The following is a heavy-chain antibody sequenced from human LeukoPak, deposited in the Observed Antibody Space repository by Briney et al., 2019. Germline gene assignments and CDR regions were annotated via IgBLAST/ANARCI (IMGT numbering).Heavy chain of an antibody. V-gene: IGHV4-4*07. J-gene: IGHJ5*02. CDR1: GGSISSYY. Sequence: SETLSLTCTVSGGSISSYYWSWIRQPAGKGLEWDGRIYTSGSTNYNPSLKSRVTMSVDTSKNQFSLKLSSVTAADTAVYYCASALEGPTGNWFDPWGQGTLVTVSS. CDR2: IYTSGST. CDR3: ASALEGPTGNWFDP. D-gene: IGHD3-9*01.